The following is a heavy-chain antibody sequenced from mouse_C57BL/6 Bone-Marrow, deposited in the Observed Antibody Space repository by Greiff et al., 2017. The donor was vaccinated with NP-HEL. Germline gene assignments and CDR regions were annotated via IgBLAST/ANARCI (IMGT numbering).Heavy chain of an antibody. Sequence: VQLQQSGPELVKPGASVKIPCKASGYTFTDYNMDWVKQSHGKSLEWIGDINPNNGGTIYNQKFKGKATLTVDKSSSTAYMELRSLTSEDTAVYYCARRGLYYDYDAWYFDVWGTGTTVTVSS. D-gene: IGHD2-4*01. CDR3: ARRGLYYDYDAWYFDV. J-gene: IGHJ1*03. V-gene: IGHV1-18*01. CDR1: GYTFTDYN. CDR2: INPNNGGT.